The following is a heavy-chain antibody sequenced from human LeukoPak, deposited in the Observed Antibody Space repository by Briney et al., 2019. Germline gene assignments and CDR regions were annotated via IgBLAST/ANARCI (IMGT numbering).Heavy chain of an antibody. CDR3: ASLVAYPYYMDV. Sequence: SETLSLTCTVSGGSITSSNYYWGWIRQPPGKGLEWIGSIYYSGSTYYNPSLKSRLTISVDTSKNQFSLKLSSVTAADTAVYYCASLVAYPYYMDVWGKGTTVTVSS. J-gene: IGHJ6*03. CDR1: GGSITSSNYY. CDR2: IYYSGST. D-gene: IGHD3-16*02. V-gene: IGHV4-39*01.